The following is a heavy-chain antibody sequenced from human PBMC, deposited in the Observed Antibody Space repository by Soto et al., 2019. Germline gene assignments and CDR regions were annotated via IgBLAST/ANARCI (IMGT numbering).Heavy chain of an antibody. J-gene: IGHJ5*02. D-gene: IGHD3-9*01. V-gene: IGHV4-39*01. CDR1: GGSISSSSYY. CDR2: IYYSGST. Sequence: PSETLSLTCTVSGGSISSSSYYWGWIRQPPGKGLEWIGSIYYSGSTYYNPSLKSRVTISVDTSKNQFSLKLSSVTAADTAVYYCARHLSVFRYFDWSMGGWLDPWGQGTLVTVYS. CDR3: ARHLSVFRYFDWSMGGWLDP.